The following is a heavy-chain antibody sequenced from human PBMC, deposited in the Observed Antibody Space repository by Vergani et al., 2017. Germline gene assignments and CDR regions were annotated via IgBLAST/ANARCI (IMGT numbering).Heavy chain of an antibody. J-gene: IGHJ4*02. CDR1: GFTFSSYW. CDR3: AKDWVAVSDPYFFDY. CDR2: IRYDGSNK. Sequence: VQLVESGGGLVQPGGSLRLSCAASGFTFSSYWMSWVRQAPGKGLEWVTFIRYDGSNKYYADSVRGRFTISRDNSKNTLYLQMNSLRAEDTAVYYCAKDWVAVSDPYFFDYWGQGTLVTVSS. D-gene: IGHD6-19*01. V-gene: IGHV3-30*02.